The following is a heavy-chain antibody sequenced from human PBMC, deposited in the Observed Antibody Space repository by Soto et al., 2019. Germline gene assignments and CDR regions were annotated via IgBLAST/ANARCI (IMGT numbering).Heavy chain of an antibody. D-gene: IGHD5-18*01. CDR2: IIPIFGTA. CDR3: VREEHNYGQTFDY. CDR1: GGTFSSYA. V-gene: IGHV1-69*13. J-gene: IGHJ4*02. Sequence: SVKVSCKASGGTFSSYAISWVRQAPGQGLEWMGGIIPIFGTANYAQKFQGRVTITADESTSTAYMELSSLRSDDTAVYYCVREEHNYGQTFDYWGQGTAVTVSS.